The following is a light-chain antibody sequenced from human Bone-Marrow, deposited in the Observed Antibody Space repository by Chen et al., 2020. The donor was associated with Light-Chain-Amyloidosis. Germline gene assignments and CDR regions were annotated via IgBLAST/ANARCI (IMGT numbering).Light chain of an antibody. CDR3: QQYGTSPLT. CDR2: GSS. CDR1: QTISSNY. Sequence: EIVLTQSPGTLSLSPGEGANLSCRASQTISSNYLTWYQQKFGQAPRLPIYGSSSRATGIPDRFTGSGSGTDFTLTIHRLEPEDFAMYYCQQYGTSPLTFGGGTKVEIK. J-gene: IGKJ4*01. V-gene: IGKV3-20*01.